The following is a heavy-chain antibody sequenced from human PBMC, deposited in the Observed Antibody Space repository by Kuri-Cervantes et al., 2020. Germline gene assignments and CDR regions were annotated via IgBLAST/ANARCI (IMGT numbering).Heavy chain of an antibody. CDR1: GGSFSGYY. D-gene: IGHD2-21*02. J-gene: IGHJ4*02. V-gene: IGHV4-34*01. CDR2: INHSGST. CDR3: ARDQEWHCGGDCYLFDY. Sequence: SETLSLTCAVYGGSFSGYYRSWIRQPPGKGLEWIGEINHSGSTNYNPSLKSRVTISVDTSKNQFSLKLSSVTAADTAVYYCARDQEWHCGGDCYLFDYWGQGTLVTVSS.